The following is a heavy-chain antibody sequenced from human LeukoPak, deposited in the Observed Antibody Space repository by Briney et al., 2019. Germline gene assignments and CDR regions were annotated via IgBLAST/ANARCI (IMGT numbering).Heavy chain of an antibody. V-gene: IGHV1-2*02. CDR1: GFTFTGYY. CDR2: INPNSGGT. J-gene: IGHJ4*02. D-gene: IGHD5-24*01. CDR3: ATSDPYGYNWFD. Sequence: ASVKVSCKASGFTFTGYYIHWLRQAPGQGLEWMGWINPNSGGTHYAQKFQGRVTMTRDTSISAAYMELSRLRSDDTAVYYCATSDPYGYNWFDWGQGTLVTVSS.